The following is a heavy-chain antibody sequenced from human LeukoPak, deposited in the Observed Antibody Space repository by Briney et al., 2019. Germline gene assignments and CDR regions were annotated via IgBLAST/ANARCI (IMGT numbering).Heavy chain of an antibody. D-gene: IGHD3-16*02. CDR1: GSTFSSYS. Sequence: GGSLRLSCAASGSTFSSYSMNWVRQAPGKGLEWVSSISSSSSYIYYEDSVKGRFTISRDNAKNSLYLQMNSLRAEDTAVYYCASFATFGGVIVIPDYWGQGTLVTVSS. CDR3: ASFATFGGVIVIPDY. CDR2: ISSSSSYI. J-gene: IGHJ4*02. V-gene: IGHV3-21*01.